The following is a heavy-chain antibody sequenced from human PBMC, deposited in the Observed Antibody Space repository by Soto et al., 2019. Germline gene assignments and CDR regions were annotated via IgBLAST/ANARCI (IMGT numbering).Heavy chain of an antibody. Sequence: QITLKESGPTLVKPTQTLTLTCTLSGFSLSTSGAGVGWIRQPPGKALEWLALIYWDDDKRYSPSLKSRLTITKDTSKNQVVLTMTNMAPVDTATYYCAHKGDGYRGFKYWGQGTLVTVSS. V-gene: IGHV2-5*02. CDR3: AHKGDGYRGFKY. J-gene: IGHJ4*02. CDR1: GFSLSTSGAG. CDR2: IYWDDDK. D-gene: IGHD5-12*01.